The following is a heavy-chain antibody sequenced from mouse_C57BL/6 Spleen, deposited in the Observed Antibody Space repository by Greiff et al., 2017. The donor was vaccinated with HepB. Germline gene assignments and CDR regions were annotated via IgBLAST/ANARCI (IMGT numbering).Heavy chain of an antibody. V-gene: IGHV1-64*01. CDR1: GYTFTSYW. CDR3: AKGEPYYYGSSFYYAMDY. Sequence: QVQLQQPGAELVKPGASVKLSCKASGYTFTSYWMHWVKQRPGQGLEWIGMIHPNSGSTNYNEKFKSKATLTVDKSSSTAYMQLSSLTSEDSAVYYCAKGEPYYYGSSFYYAMDYWGQGASVTVSS. CDR2: IHPNSGST. D-gene: IGHD1-1*01. J-gene: IGHJ4*01.